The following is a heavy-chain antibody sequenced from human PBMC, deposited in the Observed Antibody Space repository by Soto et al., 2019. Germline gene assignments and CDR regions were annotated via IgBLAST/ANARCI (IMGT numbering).Heavy chain of an antibody. Sequence: SETLSLTCAVSGYTISSGCFWGWIRQPPEKVLEWFANMYHDGNTHYNPSVTIRVNMSVNTSKNQFTLMLTSVTAADKDVDYCARESYSGYHSYDYWGQGILVTVSS. CDR1: GYTISSGCF. CDR3: ARESYSGYHSYDY. D-gene: IGHD5-12*01. V-gene: IGHV4-38-2*02. CDR2: MYHDGNT. J-gene: IGHJ4*02.